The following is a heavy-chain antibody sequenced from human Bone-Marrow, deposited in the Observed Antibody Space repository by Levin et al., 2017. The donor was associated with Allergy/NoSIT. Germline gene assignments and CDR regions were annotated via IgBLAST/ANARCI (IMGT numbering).Heavy chain of an antibody. CDR2: INAGNGNT. Sequence: ASVKVSCKASGYTFTSYAMHWVRQAPGQRLEWMGWINAGNGNTKYSQKFQGRVTITRDTSASTAYMELSSLRSEDTAVYYCARDLYSNYVYYGMDVWGQGTTVTVSS. V-gene: IGHV1-3*01. D-gene: IGHD4-11*01. J-gene: IGHJ6*02. CDR1: GYTFTSYA. CDR3: ARDLYSNYVYYGMDV.